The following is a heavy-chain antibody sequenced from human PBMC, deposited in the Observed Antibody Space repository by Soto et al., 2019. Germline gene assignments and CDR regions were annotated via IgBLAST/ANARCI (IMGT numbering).Heavy chain of an antibody. CDR2: IYYSGST. J-gene: IGHJ6*02. V-gene: IGHV4-59*01. Sequence: QVQLQESGPGLVKPSETLSLTCTVSGGSISRYYWSWIRQPPGKGLEWIGYIYYSGSTNYNPSLKSRVTISVDTSKTQFSLKLSSVTAADTAVYYCARVDVAARYGMDVWGQGTTVTVSS. CDR1: GGSISRYY. CDR3: ARVDVAARYGMDV. D-gene: IGHD6-6*01.